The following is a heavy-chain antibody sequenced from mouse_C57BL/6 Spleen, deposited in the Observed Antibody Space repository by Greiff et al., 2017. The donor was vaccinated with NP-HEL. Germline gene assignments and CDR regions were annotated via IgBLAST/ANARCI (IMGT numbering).Heavy chain of an antibody. CDR2: IHPNSGST. V-gene: IGHV1-64*01. J-gene: IGHJ2*01. D-gene: IGHD1-1*01. CDR3: ARGKVYYYGSSYDY. Sequence: VQLQQPGAELVKPGASVKLSCKASGYTFTSYWMHWVKQRPGQGLEWIGMIHPNSGSTNYNEKFKSKATLTVDKSSSTAYMQLSSLTSEDSAVYYCARGKVYYYGSSYDYWGQGTTLTVSS. CDR1: GYTFTSYW.